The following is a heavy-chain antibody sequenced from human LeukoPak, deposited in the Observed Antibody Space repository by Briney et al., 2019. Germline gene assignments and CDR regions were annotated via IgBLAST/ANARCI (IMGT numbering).Heavy chain of an antibody. V-gene: IGHV3-23*01. CDR2: ISGSGGSA. J-gene: IGHJ4*02. Sequence: GGSLRLSCVASGFTFSSYWMTWVRQAPGKGLEWVSAISGSGGSAYYADSVKGRFTISRDNSKNTLYLQMNSLRAEDTAVYYCAKESQEYSSSWYDYWGQGTLVTVSS. CDR1: GFTFSSYW. CDR3: AKESQEYSSSWYDY. D-gene: IGHD6-13*01.